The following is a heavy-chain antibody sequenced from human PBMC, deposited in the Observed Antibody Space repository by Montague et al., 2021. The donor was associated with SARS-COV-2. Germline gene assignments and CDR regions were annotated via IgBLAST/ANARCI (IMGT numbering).Heavy chain of an antibody. CDR1: GFTFSSYA. D-gene: IGHD3-10*01. CDR2: ISYDGSNK. Sequence: SLRLSCAASGFTFSSYAMHWVRQAPGKGLEWVAVISYDGSNKFYADSVQGRFTISRDNSQNTLYLQMNSLRADDTAVYYCAGVGYGSGSYWAFDIWGQGTMVTVSS. V-gene: IGHV3-30-3*01. CDR3: AGVGYGSGSYWAFDI. J-gene: IGHJ3*02.